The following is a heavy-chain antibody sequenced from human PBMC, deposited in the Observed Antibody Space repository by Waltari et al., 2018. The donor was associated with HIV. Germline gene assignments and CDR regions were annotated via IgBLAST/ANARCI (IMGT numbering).Heavy chain of an antibody. CDR2: INSKTGNP. Sequence: QVQLVQSGSELKNPGASVKVSCKASGYTFIDFAINWLRQAPGQGLEWMGWINSKTGNPTYVQGFTGRCVFSLDTSATTAHLEISSLKAEDTAVYYCAKTDWEDGSMRGFDPWGQGTLVTVSS. D-gene: IGHD1-26*01. CDR3: AKTDWEDGSMRGFDP. CDR1: GYTFIDFA. J-gene: IGHJ5*02. V-gene: IGHV7-4-1*02.